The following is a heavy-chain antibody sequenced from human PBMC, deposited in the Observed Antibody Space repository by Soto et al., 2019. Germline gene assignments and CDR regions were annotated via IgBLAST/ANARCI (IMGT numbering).Heavy chain of an antibody. CDR3: ASTSDNASGYAFDY. CDR2: IYYSGST. J-gene: IGHJ4*02. Sequence: QVQLQESGPGLVKPSETLSLTCTVSGGSISSYYWSWIRQPPGKGLEWIGYIYYSGSTNYNPSLKSRVTISVDTSKNQFSLKLSSVTAADTAVYYCASTSDNASGYAFDYWGQGTLVTVSS. V-gene: IGHV4-59*01. D-gene: IGHD5-12*01. CDR1: GGSISSYY.